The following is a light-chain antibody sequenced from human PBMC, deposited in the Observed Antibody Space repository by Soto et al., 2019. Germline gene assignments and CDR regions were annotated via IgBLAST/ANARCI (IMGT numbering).Light chain of an antibody. J-gene: IGKJ1*01. V-gene: IGKV3D-15*01. Sequence: EVVMTQSPATVSVYPGERATLSCRASQSVSSNLAWYQQKPGQAPRLLIYGASNRATGIPDRFSGSGSGTEFTLTISSLQSEDFALYYCQQYNDWPLTFGQGTKVDI. CDR2: GAS. CDR3: QQYNDWPLT. CDR1: QSVSSN.